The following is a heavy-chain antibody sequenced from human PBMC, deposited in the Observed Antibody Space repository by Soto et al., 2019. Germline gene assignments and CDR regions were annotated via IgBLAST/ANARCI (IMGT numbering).Heavy chain of an antibody. D-gene: IGHD4-4*01. J-gene: IGHJ6*03. CDR1: GGSFSGYY. Sequence: SETLYLTCAVYGGSFSGYYCSWIRQPPGKGLEWIGEINHSGSTNYNPSLKSRVTISVDTSKNQFSLKLSSVTAADTAVYYCAREMTTVTTGLYYYYYYYMDVWGKGTTVTVSS. V-gene: IGHV4-34*01. CDR2: INHSGST. CDR3: AREMTTVTTGLYYYYYYYMDV.